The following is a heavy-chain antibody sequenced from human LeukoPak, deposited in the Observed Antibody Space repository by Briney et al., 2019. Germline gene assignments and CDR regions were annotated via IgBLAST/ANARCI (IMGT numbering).Heavy chain of an antibody. D-gene: IGHD3-10*02. CDR3: ARGENHYFHTDV. J-gene: IGHJ6*03. CDR2: LYSGGDT. V-gene: IGHV3-66*02. Sequence: GGSLRLSCSASGFSVSDSYMSWVRQAPGKGLEWVSILYSGGDTYYSASVRGRFTISRDNSKNTLYLQMNTLSAADTAVYFCARGENHYFHTDVWGKGATVTVSS. CDR1: GFSVSDSY.